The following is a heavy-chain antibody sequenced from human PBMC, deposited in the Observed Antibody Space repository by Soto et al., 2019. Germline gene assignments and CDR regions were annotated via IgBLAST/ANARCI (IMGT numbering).Heavy chain of an antibody. J-gene: IGHJ6*03. Sequence: SETLSLTCTVSGGSISSYYWSWIRQPPGKGLEWIGYIYYSGSTNYNPSLKSRVTISVDTSKNQFSLKLSSVTAADTAVYYCARQWDFWSGYYTASSGYYYMDVWGKGTTVTVSS. D-gene: IGHD3-3*01. CDR1: GGSISSYY. CDR2: IYYSGST. V-gene: IGHV4-59*08. CDR3: ARQWDFWSGYYTASSGYYYMDV.